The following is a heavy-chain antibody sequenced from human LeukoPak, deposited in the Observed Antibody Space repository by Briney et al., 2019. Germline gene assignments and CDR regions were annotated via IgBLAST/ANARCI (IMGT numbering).Heavy chain of an antibody. J-gene: IGHJ4*02. CDR2: IYYSGST. CDR3: ARDNRSTVEIDY. CDR1: GGSISSSSYY. Sequence: SSETLSLTCTVSGGSISSSSYYWGWIRQPPGKGLEWIGSIYYSGSTYYNPSLKSRVTISVDTSKNQFSLKLSSVTAADTAVYYCARDNRSTVEIDYWGQGTLVTVSS. V-gene: IGHV4-39*07. D-gene: IGHD4-23*01.